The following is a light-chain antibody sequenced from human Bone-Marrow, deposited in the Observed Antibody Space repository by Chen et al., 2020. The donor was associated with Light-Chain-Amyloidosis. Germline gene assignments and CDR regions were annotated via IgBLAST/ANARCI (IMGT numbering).Light chain of an antibody. CDR2: EAF. Sequence: DVVITQTPLSLSVTPGQPASISCKSSQSLLYSNGVTYLYWFLQKPGQPPQLLISEAFNRFSGVPHRFSGSGSRTDFTLKISRVEAEDVGTYYCMQSIHLRTFGQGTKVEIK. V-gene: IGKV2D-29*01. J-gene: IGKJ1*01. CDR3: MQSIHLRT. CDR1: QSLLYSNGVTY.